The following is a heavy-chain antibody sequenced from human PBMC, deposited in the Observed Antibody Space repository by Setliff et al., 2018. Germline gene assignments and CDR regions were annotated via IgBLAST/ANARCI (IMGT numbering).Heavy chain of an antibody. CDR3: VRDLDYQYYYETSGRDAFDI. D-gene: IGHD3-22*01. J-gene: IGHJ3*02. V-gene: IGHV1-18*01. CDR1: GFVFTNYA. Sequence: ASVKVSCKASGFVFTNYAITWVRQAPGQGLEWMGWISPIYGYTSYAQKFQDRVTITADTSTGTAYLELRSLTSDDTAVYYCVRDLDYQYYYETSGRDAFDIWGLGTMVTVSS. CDR2: ISPIYGYT.